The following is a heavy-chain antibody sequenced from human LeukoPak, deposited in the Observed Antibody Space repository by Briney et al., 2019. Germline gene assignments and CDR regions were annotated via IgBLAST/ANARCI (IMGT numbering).Heavy chain of an antibody. D-gene: IGHD3-10*01. CDR2: INHSGST. V-gene: IGHV4-34*01. CDR3: ARYGRYYYGMDV. CDR1: GGSISNNY. Sequence: SETLSLTCTVSGGSISNNYWSWIRQPPGKGLEWIGEINHSGSTNYNPSLKSRVTISVDTSKNQFSLKLSSVTAADTAVYYCARYGRYYYGMDVWGQGTTVTVSS. J-gene: IGHJ6*02.